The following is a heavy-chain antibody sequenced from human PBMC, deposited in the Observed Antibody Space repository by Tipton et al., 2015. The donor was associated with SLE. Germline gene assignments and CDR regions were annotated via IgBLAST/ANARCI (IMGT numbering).Heavy chain of an antibody. CDR3: ARVNEGSCDI. CDR2: INHSGST. Sequence: LRLSCAVYGGSFSGYYWSWIRQPPGKGLEWIGEINHSGSTNYNPSLKRRVTISVDKTKNQFSLKLSSVTAADTAVYYCARVNEGSCDIWGQGTMVTVSS. J-gene: IGHJ3*02. V-gene: IGHV4-34*01. CDR1: GGSFSGYY.